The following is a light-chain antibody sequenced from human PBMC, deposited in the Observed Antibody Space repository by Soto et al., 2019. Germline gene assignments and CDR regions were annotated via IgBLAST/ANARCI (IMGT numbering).Light chain of an antibody. CDR3: QQYGSSPRT. V-gene: IGKV3-20*01. Sequence: EIGLTQSPGTLSLSPGERATLSCRASQRVSSSYLAWYQQKPGQAPRLLIYGAYSRATGIPHRFSGSGSGTDFTLTISSLEPEDFTVYYCQQYGSSPRTVGQGTKVEIQ. CDR2: GAY. CDR1: QRVSSSY. J-gene: IGKJ1*01.